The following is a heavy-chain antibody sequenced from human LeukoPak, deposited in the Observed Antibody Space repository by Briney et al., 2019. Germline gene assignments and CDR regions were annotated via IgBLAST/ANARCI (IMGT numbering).Heavy chain of an antibody. Sequence: GESLQISCKGSGSSFTNYWIGWARQLPGKGLEWMGITYFGDSDTRYSPSFQGQVTISADKSISTAYLQWSSLKASDTAMYYCARYLPGFYGMDVWGQGTTVTVSS. CDR2: TYFGDSDT. CDR1: GSSFTNYW. V-gene: IGHV5-51*01. D-gene: IGHD3-10*01. CDR3: ARYLPGFYGMDV. J-gene: IGHJ6*02.